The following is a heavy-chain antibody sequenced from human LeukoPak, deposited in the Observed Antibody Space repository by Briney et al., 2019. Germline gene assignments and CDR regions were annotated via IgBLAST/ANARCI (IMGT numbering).Heavy chain of an antibody. D-gene: IGHD1-26*01. CDR1: GYTFSGYY. V-gene: IGHV1-2*02. CDR2: INPDSGGT. CDR3: ARVPIVGVPDYYYYMDV. J-gene: IGHJ6*03. Sequence: ASVKVSCKASGYTFSGYYMHWVRQAPGRGLEWMGWINPDSGGTNYAQKFQGRVTMTSDTSISTAYMELSRLRSDDTAVYYCARVPIVGVPDYYYYMDVWGKGTTVTVSS.